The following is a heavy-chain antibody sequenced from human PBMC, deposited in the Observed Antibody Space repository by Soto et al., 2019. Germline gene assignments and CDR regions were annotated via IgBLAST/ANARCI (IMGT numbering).Heavy chain of an antibody. D-gene: IGHD1-26*01. CDR2: IYYSGST. Sequence: QVQLQESGPGLVKPSQTLSLTCTVSGGSISSGGYYWSWIRQHPGKGLEWIGYIYYSGSTYNNPSLKSRVTISVHTSKNQFSLKLSSVTAADTAVYYCAREGGIVGATAADYWGQGTLVTVSS. CDR1: GGSISSGGYY. CDR3: AREGGIVGATAADY. J-gene: IGHJ4*02. V-gene: IGHV4-31*03.